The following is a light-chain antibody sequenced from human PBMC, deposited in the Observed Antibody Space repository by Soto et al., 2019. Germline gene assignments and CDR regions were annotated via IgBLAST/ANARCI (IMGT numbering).Light chain of an antibody. CDR2: EVS. CDR3: CSYAGSNTRVL. CDR1: SSDVDTYKY. V-gene: IGLV2-14*01. J-gene: IGLJ2*01. Sequence: QSALTQPASVSGSPGQSIIISCTGTSSDVDTYKYVSWYQQHPGKAPKLMIYEVSQRPSGVSDRFSGSKSGNTASLTISGLQAEDEADYYCCSYAGSNTRVLFGGGTKLTVL.